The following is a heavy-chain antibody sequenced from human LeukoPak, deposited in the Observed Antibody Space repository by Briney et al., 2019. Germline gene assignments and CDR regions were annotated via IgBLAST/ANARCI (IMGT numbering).Heavy chain of an antibody. CDR3: ARTGQYYYDSSGYYNDY. D-gene: IGHD3-22*01. Sequence: ASVTVSCKASGGTFSSYAISWVRQAPGQGLEWMGGIIPIVGTANYAQKFQGRVTITTDESTSTAYMELSSLRSEDTAVYYCARTGQYYYDSSGYYNDYWGQGTLVTVSS. CDR2: IIPIVGTA. V-gene: IGHV1-69*05. J-gene: IGHJ4*02. CDR1: GGTFSSYA.